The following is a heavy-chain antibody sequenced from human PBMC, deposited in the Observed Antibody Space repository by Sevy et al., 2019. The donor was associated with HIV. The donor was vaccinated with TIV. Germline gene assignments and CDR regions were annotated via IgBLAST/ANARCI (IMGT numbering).Heavy chain of an antibody. J-gene: IGHJ3*02. D-gene: IGHD2-2*01. CDR3: AKELGYCSSTSCQGEPPHGGDAFDI. CDR2: ISYDGSNK. Sequence: GGSLRISCAASGFTFSSYGMHWVRQAPGKGLERVAVISYDGSNKYYSDSVKGRFTISRDNSKNTLYLQMNSLRAEDTAVYYCAKELGYCSSTSCQGEPPHGGDAFDIWGQGTMVTVSS. V-gene: IGHV3-30*18. CDR1: GFTFSSYG.